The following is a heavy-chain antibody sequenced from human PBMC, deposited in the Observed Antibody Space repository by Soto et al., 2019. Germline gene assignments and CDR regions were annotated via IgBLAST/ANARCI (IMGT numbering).Heavy chain of an antibody. V-gene: IGHV4-34*01. J-gene: IGHJ6*04. CDR3: ARVTGRYYYGMDV. CDR2: INHSGST. Sequence: QVQLQQWGAGLLKPSETLSLTCAVYGGSFSGYYWSWIRQPPGKGLEWIGEINHSGSTNYNPSLKSRVTISVDTSKHQCSLKPSSVTAADTAVYYCARVTGRYYYGMDVWGEGTTVTVSS. CDR1: GGSFSGYY.